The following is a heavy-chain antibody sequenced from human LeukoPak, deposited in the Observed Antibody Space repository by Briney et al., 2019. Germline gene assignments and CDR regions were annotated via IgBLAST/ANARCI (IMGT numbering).Heavy chain of an antibody. CDR1: GFTFSSYS. CDR2: ISSSSSYI. J-gene: IGHJ4*02. Sequence: GGSLRLSCAASGFTFSSYSMNWVRQAPGKGLEWVSSISSSSSYIYYADSVKGRFTISRGNAKNSLYLQMNSLRAEDTAVYYCARLKISSTAYYFDYWGQGTLVTVSS. V-gene: IGHV3-21*01. CDR3: ARLKISSTAYYFDY. D-gene: IGHD6-13*01.